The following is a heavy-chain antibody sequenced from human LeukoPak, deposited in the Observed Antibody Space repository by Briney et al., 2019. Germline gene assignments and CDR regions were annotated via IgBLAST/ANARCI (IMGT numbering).Heavy chain of an antibody. D-gene: IGHD2-2*01. CDR3: ARREVPAASSFDP. Sequence: PSETLSLTCTVSGGSISSSSYYWGWIRQPPGKGLEWIGSIYYSGSTYYNPSLKSRVTIPVDTSKNQFSLKLSSVTAADTAVYYCARREVPAASSFDPWGQGTLVTVSS. V-gene: IGHV4-39*01. CDR1: GGSISSSSYY. CDR2: IYYSGST. J-gene: IGHJ5*02.